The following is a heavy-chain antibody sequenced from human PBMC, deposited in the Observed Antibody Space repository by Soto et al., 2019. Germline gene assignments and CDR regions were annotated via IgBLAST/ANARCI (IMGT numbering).Heavy chain of an antibody. V-gene: IGHV1-3*01. CDR3: ARDLGWWPWDY. CDR2: INAGNGNT. D-gene: IGHD2-15*01. Sequence: QVQLVQSGAEVKKPGASVKVSCKASGYTFTSYAMHWVRQAPGQRLEWMGWINAGNGNTKYSQKFQGRVTITRDTSASTAYMELSSLRSDATAVYYCARDLGWWPWDYWGQGTLVTVSS. CDR1: GYTFTSYA. J-gene: IGHJ4*02.